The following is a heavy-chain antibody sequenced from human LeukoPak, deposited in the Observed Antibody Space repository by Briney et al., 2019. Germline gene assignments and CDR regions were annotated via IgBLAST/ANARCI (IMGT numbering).Heavy chain of an antibody. D-gene: IGHD6-13*01. CDR3: ARSGYSSSLLDY. Sequence: HSGGSLRLSCVASGFTFSNYNMNWVRQAPGKGLEWVSYISSSSSTMYYADSVKGRFTISRDNAKNSLYLQMNSLRAEDTAVYYCARSGYSSSLLDYWGQGTLVTVSS. CDR1: GFTFSNYN. CDR2: ISSSSSTM. J-gene: IGHJ4*02. V-gene: IGHV3-48*01.